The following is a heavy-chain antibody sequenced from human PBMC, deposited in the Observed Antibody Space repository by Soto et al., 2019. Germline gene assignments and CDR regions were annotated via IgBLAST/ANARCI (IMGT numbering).Heavy chain of an antibody. J-gene: IGHJ1*01. CDR2: IYYSGST. Sequence: PSETLSLTCTVSGGSISSSSYYWGWIRQPPGKGLEWIGSIYYSGSTYYNPSLKSRVTISVDNAKNSLYLQMNSLRAEDTAIYYCARAEGGAAGTVHFQHWGQGTLVTVSS. CDR3: ARAEGGAAGTVHFQH. CDR1: GGSISSSSYY. V-gene: IGHV4-39*02. D-gene: IGHD6-13*01.